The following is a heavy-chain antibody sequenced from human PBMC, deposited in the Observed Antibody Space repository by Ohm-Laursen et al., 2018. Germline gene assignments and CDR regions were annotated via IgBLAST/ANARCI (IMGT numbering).Heavy chain of an antibody. CDR3: AKSGGYFDY. CDR2: IYVDGRT. D-gene: IGHD1-26*01. CDR1: EFTVSNNY. V-gene: IGHV3-66*01. J-gene: IGHJ4*02. Sequence: GSLRLSCAASEFTVSNNYMSWVRQAPGKGLEWVSVIYVDGRTYYADSVKGRFIISRDKSKNTLYLQMNSLRAEDTAVYYCAKSGGYFDYWGQGTLVTVSS.